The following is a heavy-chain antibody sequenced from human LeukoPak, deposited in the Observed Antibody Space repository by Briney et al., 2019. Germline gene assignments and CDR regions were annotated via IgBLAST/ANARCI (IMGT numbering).Heavy chain of an antibody. CDR2: INPNSGGT. J-gene: IGHJ4*02. D-gene: IGHD6-13*01. V-gene: IGHV1-2*02. Sequence: EASVKVSCKASGYTFTGYYMHWVRQAPGQGLEWMGWINPNSGGTNYAQKFQGRVTMTRDTSISTAYMELSRLRSDDTAVYYCARGKYSSSWYGSYFDYWGQGTLVTVSP. CDR1: GYTFTGYY. CDR3: ARGKYSSSWYGSYFDY.